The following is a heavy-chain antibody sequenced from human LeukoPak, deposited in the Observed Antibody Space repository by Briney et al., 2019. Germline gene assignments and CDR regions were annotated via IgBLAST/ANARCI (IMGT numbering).Heavy chain of an antibody. CDR3: AKGGSSTSFDY. J-gene: IGHJ4*02. CDR1: GFTFDDYG. Sequence: GGSLRLSCAASGFTFDDYGMSWVRQAPGKGLEWVSGINWNGGSTGYADSVKGRFTISRDNAKNSLYLQMNSLRAEDTALYYCAKGGSSTSFDYWGQGTLVTVSS. CDR2: INWNGGST. D-gene: IGHD2-2*01. V-gene: IGHV3-20*04.